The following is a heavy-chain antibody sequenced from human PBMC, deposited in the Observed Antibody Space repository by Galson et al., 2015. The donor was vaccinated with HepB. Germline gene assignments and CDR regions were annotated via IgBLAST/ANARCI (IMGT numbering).Heavy chain of an antibody. CDR3: ARDGSRDCSVPTCYFYYYHYMDV. CDR2: ISGSGAST. CDR1: DFMFRNYA. V-gene: IGHV3-23*01. D-gene: IGHD2/OR15-2a*01. J-gene: IGHJ6*03. Sequence: SLRLSCAASDFMFRNYAMSWVRQAPGKGLEWVAGISGSGASTDSADSVKGRFTISRDNSKNMVFLEMNSLRADDAAVYYCARDGSRDCSVPTCYFYYYHYMDVWGKGTTVTVSS.